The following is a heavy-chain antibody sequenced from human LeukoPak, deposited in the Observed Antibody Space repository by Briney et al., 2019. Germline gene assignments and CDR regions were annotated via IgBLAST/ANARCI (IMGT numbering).Heavy chain of an antibody. CDR3: ARASGSYSGYFDY. V-gene: IGHV3-72*01. J-gene: IGHJ4*02. D-gene: IGHD1-26*01. Sequence: GGSLRLSCAASAFTFSDHYMDWVRQAPGKGLEWVGRTRNKANSYTTEYAASVKGRFTISRDDSKNSLYLQMNSLKTEDTAVYYCARASGSYSGYFDYWGQGTLVTVSS. CDR2: TRNKANSYTT. CDR1: AFTFSDHY.